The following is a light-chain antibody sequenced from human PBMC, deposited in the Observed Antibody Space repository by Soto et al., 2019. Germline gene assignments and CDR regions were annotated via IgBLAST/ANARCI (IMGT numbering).Light chain of an antibody. Sequence: QSALTQPASVSGSLGQSITISCTGTSSDVGGYNYVSWYQQHPGKVPKLMIFEVTNRPSGVSNRFSGSKSGNTASLTISRLQAEDEADYYCSSFTSTSTQVFGGGTQLTVL. V-gene: IGLV2-14*01. CDR2: EVT. J-gene: IGLJ7*01. CDR1: SSDVGGYNY. CDR3: SSFTSTSTQV.